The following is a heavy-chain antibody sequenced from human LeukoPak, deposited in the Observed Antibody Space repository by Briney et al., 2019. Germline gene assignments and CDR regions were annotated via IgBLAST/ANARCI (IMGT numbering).Heavy chain of an antibody. CDR1: GFTFSSFG. CDR2: IWYDGTNK. Sequence: GRSLRLSCAASGFTFSSFGMHWVRQAPGKGLEWVALIWYDGTNKYYADSVKGRFTISRDNSKNTLYLQMNSLRAEDTAVYYCASPTYYYDSSGYHDAFDIWGQGTMVTVSS. CDR3: ASPTYYYDSSGYHDAFDI. V-gene: IGHV3-33*01. J-gene: IGHJ3*02. D-gene: IGHD3-22*01.